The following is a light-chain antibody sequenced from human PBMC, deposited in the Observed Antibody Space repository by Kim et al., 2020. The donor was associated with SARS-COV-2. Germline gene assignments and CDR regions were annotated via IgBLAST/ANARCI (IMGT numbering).Light chain of an antibody. CDR3: QQYNEWSGA. CDR2: GAS. V-gene: IGKV3-15*01. Sequence: EIVMTQSPATLSVSPGERATLSCRASQSVSSNLAWYQQKPGQAPRLLIYGASTRATGIPARFSGSGSGTEFTLTISSLQSEDFAVYYCQQYNEWSGAFGQGTKVDIK. J-gene: IGKJ1*01. CDR1: QSVSSN.